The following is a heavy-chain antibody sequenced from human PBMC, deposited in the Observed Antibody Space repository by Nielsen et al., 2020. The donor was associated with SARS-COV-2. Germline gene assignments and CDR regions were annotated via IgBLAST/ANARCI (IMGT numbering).Heavy chain of an antibody. J-gene: IGHJ6*02. V-gene: IGHV3-21*01. D-gene: IGHD1-20*01. Sequence: GGSLRLSCAASGFTFSSYSMNWVRQAPGKGLEWVSSISSSSSYIYYADSVKGRFTISRDNAKNSLYLQMNSLRAEDTAVYYCARADADNWNGIYYGMDVWGQGTTVTVSS. CDR3: ARADADNWNGIYYGMDV. CDR2: ISSSSSYI. CDR1: GFTFSSYS.